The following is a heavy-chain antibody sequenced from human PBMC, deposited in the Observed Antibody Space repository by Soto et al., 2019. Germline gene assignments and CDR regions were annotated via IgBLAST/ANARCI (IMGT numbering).Heavy chain of an antibody. D-gene: IGHD3-10*01. Sequence: SETLYLTCAVYGGSFSGYYWSWIRQPPGKGLEWIGEINRSGSTNYNPSLKSRITISVDTSNNQFSLNLSSVTTADTAVYYCARDYYGSGSYREYYYYGMDVCGPGTTVT. J-gene: IGHJ6*02. CDR2: INRSGST. V-gene: IGHV4-34*01. CDR1: GGSFSGYY. CDR3: ARDYYGSGSYREYYYYGMDV.